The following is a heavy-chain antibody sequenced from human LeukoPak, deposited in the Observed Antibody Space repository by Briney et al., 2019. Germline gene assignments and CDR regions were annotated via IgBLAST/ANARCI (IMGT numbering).Heavy chain of an antibody. V-gene: IGHV3-53*01. D-gene: IGHD5-18*01. J-gene: IGHJ5*02. Sequence: GGSPRLSCAVSGFTVSSNYMSWVRQAPGKGLEWVSVIYSGGSTYYADSVKGRFTISRDNSKNTLYLQMNSLRAEDTAVYYCARSPRSPYSYGSFWFDPWGQGTLVAVSS. CDR3: ARSPRSPYSYGSFWFDP. CDR1: GFTVSSNY. CDR2: IYSGGST.